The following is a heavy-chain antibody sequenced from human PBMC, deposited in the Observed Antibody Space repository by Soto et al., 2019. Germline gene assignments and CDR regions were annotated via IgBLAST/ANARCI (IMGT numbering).Heavy chain of an antibody. V-gene: IGHV4-59*01. J-gene: IGHJ4*02. CDR1: GGSITTYQ. Sequence: SETLSLTCTVSGGSITTYQWSWIRQPPGKGLEWIGGYSGFTDYNPSLESRATISVAHSKNQFSLTLRSVTAADTAVYYCARDYGDYSFFFDYWGQGALVTVSS. CDR3: ARDYGDYSFFFDY. D-gene: IGHD4-17*01. CDR2: YSGFT.